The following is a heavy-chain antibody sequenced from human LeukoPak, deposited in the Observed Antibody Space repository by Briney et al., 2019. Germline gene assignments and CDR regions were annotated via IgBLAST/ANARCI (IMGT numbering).Heavy chain of an antibody. V-gene: IGHV3-21*01. Sequence: GGSLRLSCAASGFTFSSYSMNWVRQAPGKGLEWVSSISRGGDYTYSEDSVKGRFTISRDNAKHSLYLQLNSLRAEDTAVYYCARDLMAVAGTGFDYWGQGTLVTVSS. CDR2: ISRGGDYT. J-gene: IGHJ4*02. CDR1: GFTFSSYS. CDR3: ARDLMAVAGTGFDY. D-gene: IGHD6-19*01.